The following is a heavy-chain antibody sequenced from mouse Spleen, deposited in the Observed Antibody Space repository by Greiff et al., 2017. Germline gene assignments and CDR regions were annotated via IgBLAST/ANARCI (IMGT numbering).Heavy chain of an antibody. V-gene: IGHV5-12-2*01. CDR1: GFTFSSYT. CDR2: ISNGGGST. J-gene: IGHJ3*01. Sequence: EVKLVESGGGLVQPGGSLKLSCAASGFTFSSYTMSWVRQTPEKRLEWVAYISNGGGSTYYPDTVKGRFTISRDNAKNTLYLQMSSLKSEDTAMYYCASVEGWGQGTLVTVSA. CDR3: ASVEG.